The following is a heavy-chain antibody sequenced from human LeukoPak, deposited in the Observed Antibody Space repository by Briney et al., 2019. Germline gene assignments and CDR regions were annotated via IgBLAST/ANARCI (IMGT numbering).Heavy chain of an antibody. CDR3: ARRARRIAAAGNFGAFDI. CDR1: GGSISSGNYY. Sequence: TSETLSLTCTVSGGSISSGNYYWSWIRQHPGKGLEWIGYIYYSGSTYYNPSLKSRVTISVDTSKNQFSLKLSSVTAADTAVYYCARRARRIAAAGNFGAFDIWGQGTMVTVSS. CDR2: IYYSGST. V-gene: IGHV4-31*03. D-gene: IGHD6-13*01. J-gene: IGHJ3*02.